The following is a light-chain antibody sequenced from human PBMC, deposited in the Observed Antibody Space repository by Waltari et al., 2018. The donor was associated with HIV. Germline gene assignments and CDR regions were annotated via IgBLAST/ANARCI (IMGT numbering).Light chain of an antibody. CDR1: QSVLYSSNNKNY. CDR3: QQYYSTLRT. CDR2: WAS. V-gene: IGKV4-1*01. Sequence: DIVMTQSPDSLAVSLSERATSNCMSSQSVLYSSNNKNYLDCYQQKPGQPPKLLIYWASTRESGVPDRFSGSGSQTDFTLTISSLQAEDVAVYYCQQYYSTLRTFGQGTKVEIK. J-gene: IGKJ1*01.